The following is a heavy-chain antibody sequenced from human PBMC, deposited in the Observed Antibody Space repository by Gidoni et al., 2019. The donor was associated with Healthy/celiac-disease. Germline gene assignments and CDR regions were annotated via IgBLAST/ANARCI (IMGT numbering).Heavy chain of an antibody. CDR2: ISSSSSYT. CDR3: AREYCSSTSCSGFDP. Sequence: QVQLVESGGGLVKPGGSLRLSCAASGFTFSDYYMSWIRQAPGKGLEWVSYISSSSSYTNYADSVKGRFTISRDNAKNSLYLQMNSLRAEDTAVYYCAREYCSSTSCSGFDPWGQGTLVTVSS. J-gene: IGHJ5*02. D-gene: IGHD2-2*01. V-gene: IGHV3-11*05. CDR1: GFTFSDYY.